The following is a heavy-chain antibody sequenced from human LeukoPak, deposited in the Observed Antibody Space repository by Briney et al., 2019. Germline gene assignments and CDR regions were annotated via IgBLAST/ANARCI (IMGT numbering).Heavy chain of an antibody. V-gene: IGHV3-11*04. J-gene: IGHJ6*03. Sequence: PGGSLRLSCAASGFTFSDYYMSWIRQAPGKGLEWVSYISSSGTTMYYADSVKGRFTISRDNAKNSLYLQMNSLRAEDTAVYYCARVPMRYGSGSFAYYYYMDVWGKGTTVTVSS. CDR2: ISSSGTTM. CDR1: GFTFSDYY. CDR3: ARVPMRYGSGSFAYYYYMDV. D-gene: IGHD3-10*01.